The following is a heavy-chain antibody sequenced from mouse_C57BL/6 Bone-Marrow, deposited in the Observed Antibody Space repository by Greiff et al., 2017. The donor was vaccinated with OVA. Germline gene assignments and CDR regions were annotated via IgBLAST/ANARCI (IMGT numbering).Heavy chain of an antibody. CDR1: GYTFTSYW. V-gene: IGHV1-64*01. D-gene: IGHD2-1*01. CDR3: ARPIYYGNPAWFAY. CDR2: IHPTSGST. J-gene: IGHJ3*01. Sequence: QVQLQQPGAELVKPGASVKLSCKASGYTFTSYWMHWVKQRPGQGLEWIGMIHPTSGSTNYNEKFKSKATLTVDKSSSTAYMQLSSLTSEDSAVYFCARPIYYGNPAWFAYWGQGTLVTVSA.